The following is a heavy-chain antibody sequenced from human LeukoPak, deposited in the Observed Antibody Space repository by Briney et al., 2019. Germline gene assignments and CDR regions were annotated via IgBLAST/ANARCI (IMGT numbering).Heavy chain of an antibody. CDR1: GFTFSSYE. Sequence: GGSLRLSCAASGFTFSSYEMSWVRQAPGKGLEWVANIKQDGSEKYYVDSVKGRFTISRDNAKNSLYLQMNSLRAEDTAVYYCARTKYQLPDYWGQGTLVTVSS. V-gene: IGHV3-7*01. D-gene: IGHD2-2*01. J-gene: IGHJ4*02. CDR3: ARTKYQLPDY. CDR2: IKQDGSEK.